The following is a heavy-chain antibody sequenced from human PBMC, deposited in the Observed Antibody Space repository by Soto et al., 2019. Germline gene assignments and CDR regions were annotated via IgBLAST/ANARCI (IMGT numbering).Heavy chain of an antibody. CDR2: IYNPGGTT. J-gene: IGHJ6*02. D-gene: IGHD2-21*01. CDR3: AKDLAGPDLDV. CDR1: GFTFSSYW. Sequence: GGSLRLSCAASGFTFSSYWMHWVRQAPGNGLVWVARIYNPGGTTGYADSVKGRFTISRDNAKNTLYLQMNSLRAEDTAVYYCAKDLAGPDLDVWGQGSRVTVSS. V-gene: IGHV3-74*01.